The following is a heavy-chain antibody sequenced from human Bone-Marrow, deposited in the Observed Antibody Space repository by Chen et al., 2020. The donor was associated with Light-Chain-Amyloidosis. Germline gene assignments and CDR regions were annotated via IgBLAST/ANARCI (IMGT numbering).Heavy chain of an antibody. CDR3: ARDFWVAGFTTTNWFDP. CDR1: GFTFTNYR. V-gene: IGHV1-2*02. Sequence: QVQMVQSGAEVRKPGASVKVSCKTSGFTFTNYRIHWVRQAPGQGLEWMGWINLNSGDTKYAGKFQGRVTLTRDTSTTTSYMELSGLRSDDTALYYCARDFWVAGFTTTNWFDPWGQGTLITVSS. J-gene: IGHJ5*02. D-gene: IGHD3-3*01. CDR2: INLNSGDT.